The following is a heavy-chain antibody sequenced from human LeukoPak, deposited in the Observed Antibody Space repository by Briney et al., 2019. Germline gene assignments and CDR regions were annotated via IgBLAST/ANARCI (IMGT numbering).Heavy chain of an antibody. CDR2: IIPIFGTA. Sequence: SVKVSCKASGGTFSSYAISWVRQAPGQGLEWMGGIIPIFGTANYAQKFQGRVTITTDESTSTAYMELSSLRSEDTAVYYCARLPSPHCGGDCYYWGQGTLVTVSS. J-gene: IGHJ4*02. V-gene: IGHV1-69*05. CDR3: ARLPSPHCGGDCYY. CDR1: GGTFSSYA. D-gene: IGHD2-21*01.